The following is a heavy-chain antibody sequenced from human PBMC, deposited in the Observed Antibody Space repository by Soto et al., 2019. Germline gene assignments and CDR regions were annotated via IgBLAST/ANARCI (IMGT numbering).Heavy chain of an antibody. CDR1: GGTFSSYA. J-gene: IGHJ4*02. Sequence: QVQLVQSGAEVKKPGSSVKVSCKASGGTFSSYAISWVRQAPGQGLEWMGGIIPIFGTANYAQKFQGRVTITADESTSAAYMELRSLRCEDTAVYYCTNTHYYDSSGSQTLGYWGQGTLVTVSS. V-gene: IGHV1-69*01. CDR3: TNTHYYDSSGSQTLGY. CDR2: IIPIFGTA. D-gene: IGHD3-22*01.